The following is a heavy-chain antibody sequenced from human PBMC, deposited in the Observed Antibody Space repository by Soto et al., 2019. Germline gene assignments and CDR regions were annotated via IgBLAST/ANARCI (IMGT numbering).Heavy chain of an antibody. CDR2: VNHNGRN. D-gene: IGHD6-19*01. CDR1: GGSFSGYF. V-gene: IGHV4-34*01. J-gene: IGHJ3*01. CDR3: ARGGSSDWQVAFDF. Sequence: QLHQQQWGAGLLKPSETLSLTCAVYGGSFSGYFWNWIRQSPGKGLEWIGKVNHNGRNNYNPSLKSRVTISLDMSKNQISRKLTSVTAADTAVYYCARGGSSDWQVAFDFWGQGTMVTVSS.